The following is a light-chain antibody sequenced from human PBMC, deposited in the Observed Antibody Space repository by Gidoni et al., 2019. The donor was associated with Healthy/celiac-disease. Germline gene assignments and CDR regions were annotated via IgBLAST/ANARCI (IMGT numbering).Light chain of an antibody. CDR2: GAS. Sequence: PRERVTLSCRARQSVRSSYLNWYQQKPGQAPRLLIYGASTRATGVPGRFSGSGSGTDFTLTISSLQAEDFAVYYCQQDYHIPGTFGQGTKVEIK. CDR1: QSVRSSY. J-gene: IGKJ1*01. V-gene: IGKV3D-7*01. CDR3: QQDYHIPGT.